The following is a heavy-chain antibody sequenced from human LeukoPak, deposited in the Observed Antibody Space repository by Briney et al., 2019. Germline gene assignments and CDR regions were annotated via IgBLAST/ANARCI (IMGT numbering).Heavy chain of an antibody. J-gene: IGHJ5*02. CDR3: ARDQGAAGRPFWFEP. D-gene: IGHD6-6*01. V-gene: IGHV4-4*07. CDR1: GVSISSLY. CDR2: INSDGSI. Sequence: SETLSLTCTVSGVSISSLYWNWIRQPAGKGLEWIGRINSDGSINYNISLKSRVSMSVDTSKNQFSPRLSSVTAADTAVYYCARDQGAAGRPFWFEPWGQGALVTVSS.